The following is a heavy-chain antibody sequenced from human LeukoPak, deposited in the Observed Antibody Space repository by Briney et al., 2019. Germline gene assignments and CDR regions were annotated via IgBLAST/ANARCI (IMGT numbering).Heavy chain of an antibody. CDR1: GFTFNSYG. J-gene: IGHJ4*02. V-gene: IGHV3-33*01. Sequence: GRSLRLSCAASGFTFNSYGMFWVRQAPGRGLEWVAFIWPDGSNKLYGDSVKGRFTISRDNSKNTVYLQMNSLRAEDTAVYYCARGLLRAEYHYYFDYWGQGTLVTVSS. CDR3: ARGLLRAEYHYYFDY. D-gene: IGHD2/OR15-2a*01. CDR2: IWPDGSNK.